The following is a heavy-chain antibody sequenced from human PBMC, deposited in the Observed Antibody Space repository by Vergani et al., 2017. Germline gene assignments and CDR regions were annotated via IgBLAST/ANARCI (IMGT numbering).Heavy chain of an antibody. J-gene: IGHJ2*01. CDR3: VKXIAASGNYWYFDL. Sequence: EVQLVESGGGLVQPGRSLRLSCAASGFTFDDYAMHWVRQAPGKGLEWVSGINWNSDSIAYADSVKGRFTISRDNAKNSLYLQMNSLRAEDTASYYCVKXIAASGNYWYFDLWGRGTLVTVSS. D-gene: IGHD6-13*01. V-gene: IGHV3-9*01. CDR2: INWNSDSI. CDR1: GFTFDDYA.